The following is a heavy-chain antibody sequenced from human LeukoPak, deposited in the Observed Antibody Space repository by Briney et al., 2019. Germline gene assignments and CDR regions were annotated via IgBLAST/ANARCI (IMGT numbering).Heavy chain of an antibody. CDR1: GYTFTSYD. CDR3: ARDETPYSSSSGDY. D-gene: IGHD6-6*01. CDR2: MNPNSGNT. V-gene: IGHV1-8*01. J-gene: IGHJ4*02. Sequence: ASVKVSCKASGYTFTSYDINWVRQATGQGLEWMGWMNPNSGNTGYAQKFQGRVTMTRNTSISTAYMELSSLRSDDTAVYYCARDETPYSSSSGDYWGQGTLVTVSP.